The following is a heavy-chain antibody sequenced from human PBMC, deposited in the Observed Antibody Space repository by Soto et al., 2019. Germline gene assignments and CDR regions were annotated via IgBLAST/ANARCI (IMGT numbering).Heavy chain of an antibody. D-gene: IGHD6-19*01. J-gene: IGHJ6*02. CDR2: IHYSGST. V-gene: IGHV4-30-4*01. CDR3: ARQYPVAGTAHFYGIDV. CDR1: RRSISSAYYY. Sequence: SETLSITCTAFRRSISSAYYYSSWIRQPPGKGLEWIGTIHYSGSTYYNPSLKSRVTISVDTSKNQFSLNLNSVTAADTAVYHCARQYPVAGTAHFYGIDVRGRGTTVT.